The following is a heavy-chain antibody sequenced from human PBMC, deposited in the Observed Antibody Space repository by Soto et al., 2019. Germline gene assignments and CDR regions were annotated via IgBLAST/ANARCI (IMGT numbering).Heavy chain of an antibody. CDR3: ARAPGPDYSDYFYYYYGMDV. CDR2: ISSSSSYT. Sequence: GGSLRLSCAASGFTFSDYYMSWIRQAPGKGLEWVSYISSSSSYTNYADSVKGRFTISRDNAKNSLYLQMNSLRAEDTAVYYCARAPGPDYSDYFYYYYGMDVWGQGTTVTVSS. V-gene: IGHV3-11*06. D-gene: IGHD4-17*01. CDR1: GFTFSDYY. J-gene: IGHJ6*02.